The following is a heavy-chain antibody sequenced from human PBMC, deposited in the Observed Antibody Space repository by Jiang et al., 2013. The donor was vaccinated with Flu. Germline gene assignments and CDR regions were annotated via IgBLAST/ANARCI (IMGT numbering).Heavy chain of an antibody. CDR1: GGSFSGYY. V-gene: IGHV4-34*01. Sequence: LLKPSETLSLTCAVYGGSFSGYYWSWIRQPPGKGLEWIGEINHSGGTNYNPSLKSRVTISVDTSKNQFSLKLSSVTAADTAVYYCAREGLDCSGGSCYTYWFDPWGQGTLVTVSS. D-gene: IGHD2-15*01. CDR2: INHSGGT. CDR3: AREGLDCSGGSCYTYWFDP. J-gene: IGHJ5*02.